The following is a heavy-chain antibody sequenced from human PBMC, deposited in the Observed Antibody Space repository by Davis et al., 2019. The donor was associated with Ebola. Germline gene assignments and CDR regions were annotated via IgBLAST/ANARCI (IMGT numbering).Heavy chain of an antibody. Sequence: GESLKISCAASGFTFSNAWMSWVRQAPGKGLEWVGRIKSKTDGGTTDYAAPVKGRFNISRDDSKTTLYLQMNSLKTEDTAVYYCTTTSQIAVAGTGWYFDLWGRGTLVTVSS. CDR1: GFTFSNAW. J-gene: IGHJ2*01. D-gene: IGHD6-19*01. CDR2: IKSKTDGGTT. V-gene: IGHV3-15*01. CDR3: TTTSQIAVAGTGWYFDL.